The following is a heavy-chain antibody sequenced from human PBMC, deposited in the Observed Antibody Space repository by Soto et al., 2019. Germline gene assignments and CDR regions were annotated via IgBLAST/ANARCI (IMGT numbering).Heavy chain of an antibody. D-gene: IGHD3-10*01. J-gene: IGHJ6*02. CDR2: INTHNGNT. CDR1: GGTFSSYT. Sequence: ASVKVSCKASGGTFSSYTISWVRQAPGEGLEWLGWINTHNGNTNYAQNLQGRVFMTADTSTNTAYMELRSLRSDDTAIYFCTREGSAPYYYYAMDAWGQGTTVTVSS. CDR3: TREGSAPYYYYAMDA. V-gene: IGHV1-18*01.